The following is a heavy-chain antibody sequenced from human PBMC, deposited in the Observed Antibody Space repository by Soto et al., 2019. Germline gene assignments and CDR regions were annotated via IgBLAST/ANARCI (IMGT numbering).Heavy chain of an antibody. Sequence: PVGSLRLSCAFSVFNVMSYWMSWVRQAPGKGLEWVASIKDDGSEIYYLQSVRGRFSISRDSAGNALHLTMNYLSAEDTGVYFCARDIGFDYVNWGQGTLVTVSS. D-gene: IGHD3-16*01. CDR3: ARDIGFDYVN. J-gene: IGHJ4*02. CDR2: IKDDGSEI. V-gene: IGHV3-7*01. CDR1: VFNVMSYW.